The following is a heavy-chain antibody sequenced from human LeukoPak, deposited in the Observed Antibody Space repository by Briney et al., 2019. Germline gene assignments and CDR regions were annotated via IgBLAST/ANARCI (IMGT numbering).Heavy chain of an antibody. CDR3: ARVPGYSYGYLYYFDY. V-gene: IGHV1-8*01. D-gene: IGHD5-18*01. CDR2: MNPNSGNT. Sequence: ASVKVSCKASGYTFTSYDINWVRQATGQGLEWMGWMNPNSGNTGYAQKFQGRVTMTRNTSISTAYMELSSLRSEDTAVYYCARVPGYSYGYLYYFDYWGQGTLVTVSS. J-gene: IGHJ4*02. CDR1: GYTFTSYD.